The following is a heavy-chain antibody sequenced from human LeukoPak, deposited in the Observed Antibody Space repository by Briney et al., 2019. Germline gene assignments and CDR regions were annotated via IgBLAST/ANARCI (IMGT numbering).Heavy chain of an antibody. V-gene: IGHV2-70*04. CDR3: ARQNYVGAFDI. Sequence: SGPTLVNPTQTLTLTCTFSGFSLSTSGMRVSWIRQPPGKALEWLARIDWDDDKFYSTSLKTRLTISKDTSKNQVVLTMTNMHPVDTATYYCARQNYVGAFDIWGQGTMVTVSS. CDR2: IDWDDDK. D-gene: IGHD4-23*01. CDR1: GFSLSTSGMR. J-gene: IGHJ3*02.